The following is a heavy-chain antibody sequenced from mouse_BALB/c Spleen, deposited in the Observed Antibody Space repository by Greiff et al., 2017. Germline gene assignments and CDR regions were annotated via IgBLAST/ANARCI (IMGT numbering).Heavy chain of an antibody. CDR2: IYPGNVNT. Sequence: QVQLQQSGPELVKPGASVRISCKASGYTFTSYYIHWVKQRPGQGLEWIGWIYPGNVNTKYNEKFKGKATLTADKSSSTAYMQLSSLTSEDSAVYFCARGSSGYDYAMDYWGQGTSVTVSS. J-gene: IGHJ4*01. CDR1: GYTFTSYY. V-gene: IGHV1S56*01. D-gene: IGHD3-1*01. CDR3: ARGSSGYDYAMDY.